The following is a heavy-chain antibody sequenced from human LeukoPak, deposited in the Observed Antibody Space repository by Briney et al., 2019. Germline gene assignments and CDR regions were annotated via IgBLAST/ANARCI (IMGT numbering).Heavy chain of an antibody. V-gene: IGHV4-34*01. D-gene: IGHD2-21*01. J-gene: IGHJ4*02. CDR2: INHSGST. CDR3: ARPSPYCGGDCPLGY. Sequence: SETLSLTCAVYGGSFSGYYWSWIRQPPGKGLEWIGEINHSGSTNYNPSLKSRVTISVDTSKNQFSLKLSSVTAADTAVYYCARPSPYCGGDCPLGYWGQGTLVTVSS. CDR1: GGSFSGYY.